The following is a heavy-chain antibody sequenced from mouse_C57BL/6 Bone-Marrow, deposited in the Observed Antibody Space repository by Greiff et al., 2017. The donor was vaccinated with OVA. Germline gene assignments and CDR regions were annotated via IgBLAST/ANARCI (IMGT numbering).Heavy chain of an antibody. J-gene: IGHJ3*01. CDR3: ANLYDYGFAY. CDR2: INPNNGGT. CDR1: GYTFTDYN. Sequence: VQLQQSGPELVKPGASVKISCKASGYTFTDYNMDWVKQSHGQSLEWIGDINPNNGGTIYNQKFKGKATLTVDKSSSTAYMELRSLTSEDTAVYYCANLYDYGFAYWGQGTLVTVAA. V-gene: IGHV1-18*01. D-gene: IGHD2-4*01.